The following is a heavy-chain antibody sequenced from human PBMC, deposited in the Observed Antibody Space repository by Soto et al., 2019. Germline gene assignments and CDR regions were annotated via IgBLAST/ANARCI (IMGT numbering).Heavy chain of an antibody. Sequence: ASVKVSCKASGYTFTDYYMYWVRQAPGQGLEWMGWINPNSGGANYAQKFQGWVTMTRDTSISTAYMELSRLKSDDTAVYYCARDALPYRGGWAAPDYWGQGTLVTVSS. CDR2: INPNSGGA. D-gene: IGHD6-19*01. J-gene: IGHJ4*02. CDR1: GYTFTDYY. CDR3: ARDALPYRGGWAAPDY. V-gene: IGHV1-2*04.